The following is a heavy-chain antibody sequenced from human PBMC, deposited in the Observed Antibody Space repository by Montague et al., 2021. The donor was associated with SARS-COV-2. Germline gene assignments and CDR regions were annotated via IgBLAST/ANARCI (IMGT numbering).Heavy chain of an antibody. Sequence: TLSLTCTVSGGSISSGGYYWSWIRQHPGKGLEWIGYIYYSGSTYYNPSLKSRVTISVDTSKNQFSLKLSSVTAADTAMYYCAGNVGWYSSSWFDYWGQGTMVTVSS. CDR1: GGSISSGGYY. CDR3: AGNVGWYSSSWFDY. CDR2: IYYSGST. D-gene: IGHD6-13*01. V-gene: IGHV4-31*03. J-gene: IGHJ4*02.